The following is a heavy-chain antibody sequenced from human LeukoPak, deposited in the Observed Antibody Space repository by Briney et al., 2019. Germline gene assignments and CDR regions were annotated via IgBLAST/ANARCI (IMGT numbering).Heavy chain of an antibody. Sequence: GASVKVSYKASGYTFTGYYMHWVRQAPGQGLEWMGWINPNSGGTNYAQKFQGWVTMTRDTSISTAYMELSRLRSDDTAVYYCARSIAAAPWVYYGMDVWGQGTTVTVSS. J-gene: IGHJ6*02. CDR1: GYTFTGYY. V-gene: IGHV1-2*04. CDR2: INPNSGGT. CDR3: ARSIAAAPWVYYGMDV. D-gene: IGHD6-13*01.